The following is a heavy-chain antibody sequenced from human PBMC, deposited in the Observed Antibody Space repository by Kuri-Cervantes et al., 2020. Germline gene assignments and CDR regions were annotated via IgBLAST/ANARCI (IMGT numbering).Heavy chain of an antibody. Sequence: LSLTCAASGFTFSSYAMSWVRQAPGKGLEWVAVISYDGSNKYYADSVKGRFTISRDNFKNTLYLQMNSLRAEDTAVYYCARDHSRTWFLHFDYWGQGTLVTVSS. D-gene: IGHD6-13*01. J-gene: IGHJ4*02. CDR2: ISYDGSNK. CDR3: ARDHSRTWFLHFDY. CDR1: GFTFSSYA. V-gene: IGHV3-30*07.